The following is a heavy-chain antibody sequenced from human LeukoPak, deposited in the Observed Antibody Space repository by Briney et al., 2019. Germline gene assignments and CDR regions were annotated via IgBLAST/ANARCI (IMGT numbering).Heavy chain of an antibody. CDR1: AYTFTSYG. J-gene: IGHJ4*02. D-gene: IGHD1-26*01. V-gene: IGHV1-18*01. CDR2: ISVYSGNI. CDR3: ARVGSYYASDY. Sequence: ASVKVSCKASAYTFTSYGFTWVRQAPGRGLEWMGWISVYSGNIKYAQKVQDRVTMTTDTSTSTVYMELTSLRSDDTAVYYCARVGSYYASDYWGQGTLVTVSS.